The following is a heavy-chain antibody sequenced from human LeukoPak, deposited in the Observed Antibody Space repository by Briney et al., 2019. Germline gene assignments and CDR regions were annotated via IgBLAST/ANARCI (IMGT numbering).Heavy chain of an antibody. CDR3: ARSSHFGSGSYAFDI. V-gene: IGHV3-74*01. J-gene: IGHJ3*02. CDR1: DFTLSSYW. D-gene: IGHD3-10*01. CDR2: ITIDGSTT. Sequence: QPGGSLRLSCAASDFTLSSYWVHWVRQAPGKGLAWVSHITIDGSTTSYADSVKGRFTISRDDAENTLYLQMNSLRAEDTAVYYCARSSHFGSGSYAFDIWGQGTMVTVSS.